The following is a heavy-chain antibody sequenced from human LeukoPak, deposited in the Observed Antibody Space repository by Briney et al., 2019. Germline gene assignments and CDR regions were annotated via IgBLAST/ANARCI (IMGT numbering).Heavy chain of an antibody. CDR1: GFTFSTYA. Sequence: QPGGSLRLSCAASGFTFSTYAMSWVRQAPGKGLEWVSAISGTGDTIYYADSVKGQFTISRDSSMNTLFLLMNSLRAEDTAVYYCAKAEPMTTYFDYWGQGTLVTVSS. CDR3: AKAEPMTTYFDY. CDR2: ISGTGDTI. V-gene: IGHV3-23*01. D-gene: IGHD4-11*01. J-gene: IGHJ4*02.